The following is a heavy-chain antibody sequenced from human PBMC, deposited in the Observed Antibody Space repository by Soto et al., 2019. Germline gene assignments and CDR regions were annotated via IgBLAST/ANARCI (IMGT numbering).Heavy chain of an antibody. CDR3: AREGWTTLTTGDYYYGMDV. CDR1: GGTFSSYA. V-gene: IGHV1-69*06. D-gene: IGHD4-4*01. Sequence: QVQLVQSGAEVKKPGSSVKVSCKASGGTFSSYAISWVRQAPGQGLELMGGIIPIFGTTNYAQKFQGRVSITADKSTSTAYMELRSLRSEDTAVYYCAREGWTTLTTGDYYYGMDVWGQGTTVTVSS. CDR2: IIPIFGTT. J-gene: IGHJ6*02.